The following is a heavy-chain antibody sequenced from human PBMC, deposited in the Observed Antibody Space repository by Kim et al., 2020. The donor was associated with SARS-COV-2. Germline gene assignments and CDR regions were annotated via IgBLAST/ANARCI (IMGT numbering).Heavy chain of an antibody. D-gene: IGHD4-4*01. CDR3: ARIRATVTHYYYYGMDV. V-gene: IGHV4-34*01. Sequence: LKSRVTISVDTSKNQFSLRLSSVTAADTAVYYCARIRATVTHYYYYGMDVWGQGTTVTVSS. J-gene: IGHJ6*02.